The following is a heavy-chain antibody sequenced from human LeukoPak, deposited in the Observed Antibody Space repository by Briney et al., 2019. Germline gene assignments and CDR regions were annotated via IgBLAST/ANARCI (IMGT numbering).Heavy chain of an antibody. J-gene: IGHJ6*02. V-gene: IGHV3-23*01. CDR1: GFTLTNYA. CDR3: AKDGTYSSSYYHYYGMDV. Sequence: LGGSLRLSCAASGFTLTNYAMSWVRQAPGKGLEWVSAISGSGGSTYYADSVKGRFTISRDNSKNTLYLQMNSLRAEDTAVYYCAKDGTYSSSYYHYYGMDVWGQGTTVTVSS. CDR2: ISGSGGST. D-gene: IGHD6-6*01.